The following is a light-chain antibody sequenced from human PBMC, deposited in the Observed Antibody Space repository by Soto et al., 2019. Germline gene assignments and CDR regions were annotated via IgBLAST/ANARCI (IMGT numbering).Light chain of an antibody. V-gene: IGKV3-15*01. CDR3: QQYNNWPPLT. CDR1: QSVSSN. J-gene: IGKJ4*01. CDR2: GAS. Sequence: EIVMTQSPATLSVSPGERATLSCRASQSVSSNLALYQQKPGQAPRLLIYGASPRATGIPARFSGSGSGTEFTLTISSLQSEDFAVYDCQQYNNWPPLTFGGGTKVEIK.